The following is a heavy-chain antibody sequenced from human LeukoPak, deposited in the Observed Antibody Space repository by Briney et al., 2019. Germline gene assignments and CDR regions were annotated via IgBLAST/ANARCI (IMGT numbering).Heavy chain of an antibody. D-gene: IGHD3-10*02. J-gene: IGHJ6*04. Sequence: GGSLRLACAASGFTFNNYAMAWVRQAPGKGLEWVSYISSSGSTIYYADSVKGRFTISRDNAKNSLYLQMNSLRAEDTAVYYCAELGITMIGGVWGKGTTVTISS. V-gene: IGHV3-48*03. CDR1: GFTFNNYA. CDR2: ISSSGSTI. CDR3: AELGITMIGGV.